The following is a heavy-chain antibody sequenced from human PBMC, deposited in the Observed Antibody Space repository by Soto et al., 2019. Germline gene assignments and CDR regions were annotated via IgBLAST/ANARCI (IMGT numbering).Heavy chain of an antibody. V-gene: IGHV1-24*01. D-gene: IGHD2-15*01. CDR1: GYTLTELS. CDR2: FDPEDGET. Sequence: ASVKVSCKVSGYTLTELSMHWVRQAPGKGLEWMGGFDPEDGETIYAQKFQGRVTMTEDTSTDTAYMELSSLRSEDTAVYYCATDFLINGEVVVVAATGAFDIWGQGTMVTVSS. CDR3: ATDFLINGEVVVVAATGAFDI. J-gene: IGHJ3*02.